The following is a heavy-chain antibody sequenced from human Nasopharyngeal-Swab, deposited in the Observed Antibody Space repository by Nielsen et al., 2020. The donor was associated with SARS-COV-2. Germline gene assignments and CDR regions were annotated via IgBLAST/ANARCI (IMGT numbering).Heavy chain of an antibody. J-gene: IGHJ4*02. V-gene: IGHV1-46*01. D-gene: IGHD3-10*01. CDR2: INPSGGST. Sequence: ASVKVSCKASGYTFTSYYMHWVRQAPGQGLEWMGIINPSGGSTSYAQKFQGRVTMTRDTSTSTAYMELSSLRSEDTAVYYCARGALDYYGSGSYYLDYWGQGTLVTVSS. CDR1: GYTFTSYY. CDR3: ARGALDYYGSGSYYLDY.